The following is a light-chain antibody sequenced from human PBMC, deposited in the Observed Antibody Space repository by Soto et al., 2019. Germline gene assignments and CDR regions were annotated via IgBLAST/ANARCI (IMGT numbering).Light chain of an antibody. J-gene: IGKJ2*01. Sequence: EIVVTQFPATLSVSPGERATLSCRTSQSVSTHLAWFQQRPGQAPRLLIYETSTRATGVPARFTGSGSETEFTLTISSLQSEDFAVCYCQQYHIWYTFGQGTELEIK. CDR3: QQYHIWYT. V-gene: IGKV3-15*01. CDR1: QSVSTH. CDR2: ETS.